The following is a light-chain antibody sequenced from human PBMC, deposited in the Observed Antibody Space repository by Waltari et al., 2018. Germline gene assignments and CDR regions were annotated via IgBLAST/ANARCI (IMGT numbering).Light chain of an antibody. Sequence: EIVLTQSPGTLSLSPGESATLSCRTSQSVTRALAWYQQKPGQAPRLLIYGASNRATGITDRFSGSGSGTDFSLNISSLEPEDFAVYYCQHYLSLPVTFGQGTKVEVK. CDR1: QSVTRA. CDR3: QHYLSLPVT. CDR2: GAS. V-gene: IGKV3-20*01. J-gene: IGKJ1*01.